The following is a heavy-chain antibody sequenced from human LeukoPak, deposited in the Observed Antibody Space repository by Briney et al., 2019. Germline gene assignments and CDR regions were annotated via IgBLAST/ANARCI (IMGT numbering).Heavy chain of an antibody. J-gene: IGHJ4*02. D-gene: IGHD3-3*01. V-gene: IGHV3-23*01. CDR3: AKDHRFLEWLWGYFDY. CDR2: ISGSGGST. Sequence: PGGSLRLSCAASGFTFSSYAMSWVRQAPGKGLEWVSAISGSGGSTYYADSVKGRFTISRDNSKNTLYLQMNSLRAEDTAVYYCAKDHRFLEWLWGYFDYWGQGTLVTVSS. CDR1: GFTFSSYA.